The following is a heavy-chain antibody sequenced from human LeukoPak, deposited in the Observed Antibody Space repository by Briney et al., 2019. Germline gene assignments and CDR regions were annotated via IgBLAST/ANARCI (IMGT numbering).Heavy chain of an antibody. J-gene: IGHJ4*02. CDR3: ARGPLGYCSSTSCYPRPGTTTHFDY. D-gene: IGHD2-2*01. CDR1: GGSFSGYY. CDR2: INHSGST. Sequence: PSETLSLTCAVYGGSFSGYYWSRIRQPPGKGLEWIGEINHSGSTNYNPSLKSRVTISVDTSKNQFSLKLSSVTAADTAVYYCARGPLGYCSSTSCYPRPGTTTHFDYWGQGTLVTVSS. V-gene: IGHV4-34*01.